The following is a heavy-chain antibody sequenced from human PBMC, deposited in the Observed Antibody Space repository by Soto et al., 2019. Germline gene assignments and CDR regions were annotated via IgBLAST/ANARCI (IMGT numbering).Heavy chain of an antibody. CDR2: ISYDGSNK. CDR3: AKEEGSSWSYYYYYYMDV. J-gene: IGHJ6*03. V-gene: IGHV3-30*18. Sequence: GGSLRLSCAASGFTFSSYGMHWVRQAPGKGLEWVAVISYDGSNKYYADSVKGRFTISRDNSKNTLYLQMNSLRAEDTAVYYCAKEEGSSWSYYYYYYMDVWGKGTTVTVSS. CDR1: GFTFSSYG. D-gene: IGHD6-13*01.